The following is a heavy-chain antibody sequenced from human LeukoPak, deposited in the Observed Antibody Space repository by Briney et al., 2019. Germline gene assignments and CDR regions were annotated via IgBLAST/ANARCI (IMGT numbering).Heavy chain of an antibody. J-gene: IGHJ6*02. CDR3: ARDQSSGWPYYYYYGMDV. CDR2: IKNKANSYIT. V-gene: IGHV3-72*01. D-gene: IGHD6-19*01. Sequence: GGSLRLSCAASGFTFSDHYMDWVRQAPGKGLEWVGLIKNKANSYITEYAASVKGRFTISRDDSKNSLYLQMNSLKTEDTAVYYCARDQSSGWPYYYYYGMDVWGQGTTVTVSS. CDR1: GFTFSDHY.